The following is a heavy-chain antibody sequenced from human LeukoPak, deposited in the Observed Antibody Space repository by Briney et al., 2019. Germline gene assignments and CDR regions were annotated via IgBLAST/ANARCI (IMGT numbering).Heavy chain of an antibody. Sequence: GGSLRLSCAASGFTFSSYEMNWVRQAPGKGLEWVSYISSSGSTIYYADSVKGRFTISRDNAKNSPYLQMNSLRAGDTAVYYCARGGYSGSYYDWGQGTLVTVSS. CDR3: ARGGYSGSYYD. J-gene: IGHJ4*02. D-gene: IGHD1-26*01. V-gene: IGHV3-48*03. CDR1: GFTFSSYE. CDR2: ISSSGSTI.